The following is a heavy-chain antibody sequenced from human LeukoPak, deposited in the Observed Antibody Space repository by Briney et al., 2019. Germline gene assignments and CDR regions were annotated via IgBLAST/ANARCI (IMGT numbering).Heavy chain of an antibody. V-gene: IGHV4-4*07. Sequence: SETLSLTCTVSGGSISSYYWSWIRQPAGKGLEWIGRIYTSGSTNYNPSLKSRVTMSVDTSKNQFSLKLSSVTAADTAVYYCERDNLVGPETWFDPWGQGTLVTVSS. CDR1: GGSISSYY. CDR2: IYTSGST. J-gene: IGHJ5*02. D-gene: IGHD1-26*01. CDR3: ERDNLVGPETWFDP.